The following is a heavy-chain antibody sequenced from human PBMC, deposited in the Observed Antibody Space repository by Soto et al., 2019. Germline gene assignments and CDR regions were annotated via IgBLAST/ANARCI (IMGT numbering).Heavy chain of an antibody. D-gene: IGHD7-27*01. V-gene: IGHV4-39*01. J-gene: IGHJ4*02. CDR3: ARLWGPYYFDY. CDR1: GGSISSSSSSYY. Sequence: SDTRSLTCTVSGGSISSSSSSYYWGWIRQPPGKGLEWIGSIYYGGNTYYNPSLKSRVTISVDTSKNQFSLKLSSVTAADTAVYYCARLWGPYYFDYWGQGTLVTVS. CDR2: IYYGGNT.